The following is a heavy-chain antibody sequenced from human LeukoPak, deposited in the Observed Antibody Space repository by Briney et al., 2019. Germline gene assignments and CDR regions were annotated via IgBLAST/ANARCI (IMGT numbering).Heavy chain of an antibody. CDR3: ARDSGYYPGCWFDP. CDR2: ISHSGKT. CDR1: GGSISSYY. Sequence: PSETLSLTCTVSGGSISSYYWSWMRQPPGKGLEWIGSISHSGKTHYNPSLTSRVTILADTSKNDFSLNLSSVTATDTAVYYCARDSGYYPGCWFDPWGQGTLVIVSS. J-gene: IGHJ5*02. V-gene: IGHV4-59*12. D-gene: IGHD3-3*01.